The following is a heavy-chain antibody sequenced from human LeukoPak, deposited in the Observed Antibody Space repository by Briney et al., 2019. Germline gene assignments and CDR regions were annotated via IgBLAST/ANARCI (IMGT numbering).Heavy chain of an antibody. V-gene: IGHV3-33*08. D-gene: IGHD4-17*01. CDR2: IYADGSNK. J-gene: IGHJ3*02. CDR1: GFTFSSYA. CDR3: ARGHRVTTVNDAFDI. Sequence: GGSLRLSCAASGFTFSSYAMSWVRQAPGKGLECVTVIYADGSNKYYGDSVKGRFTISRDNSKNTLYLQMDSLRAEDTAIYYCARGHRVTTVNDAFDIWGQGTMVTVSS.